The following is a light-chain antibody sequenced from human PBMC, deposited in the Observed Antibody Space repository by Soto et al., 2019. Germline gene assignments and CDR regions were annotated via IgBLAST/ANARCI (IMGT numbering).Light chain of an antibody. CDR3: QQYNNWPSWT. CDR1: ESVGRH. Sequence: EVVVTQSPATLSASPLERVPLXWRASESVGRHLAWYHQKPGQAPKLLIFDASTRATGVPARFSGSGSGTEFTLTISSLQSEDFAVYYCQQYNNWPSWTFGQGTKVDIK. CDR2: DAS. V-gene: IGKV3-15*01. J-gene: IGKJ1*01.